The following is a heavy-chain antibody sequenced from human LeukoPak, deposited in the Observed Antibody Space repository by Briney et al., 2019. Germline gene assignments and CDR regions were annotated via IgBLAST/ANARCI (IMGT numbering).Heavy chain of an antibody. J-gene: IGHJ4*02. D-gene: IGHD6-13*01. CDR1: GYTFTSYY. CDR2: INPSGGST. V-gene: IGHV1-46*01. Sequence: ASVKVSCSASGYTFTSYYMHWVRQAPGHRLEWLGIINPSGGSTSYAQKSQGRVTMTRDTSTSTVYMELSSLRSEDTAVYYGARAGETLIIAAAGFGYWGQGTLVTVSS. CDR3: ARAGETLIIAAAGFGY.